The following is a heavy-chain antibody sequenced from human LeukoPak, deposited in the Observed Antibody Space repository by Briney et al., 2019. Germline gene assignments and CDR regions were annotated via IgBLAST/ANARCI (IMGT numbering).Heavy chain of an antibody. CDR1: GGSISSGGYY. CDR3: ARGANWGSTDY. J-gene: IGHJ4*02. Sequence: KPSETLSLTCTVSGGSISSGGYYWSWIRQPPGKGLEWIGYIYHSGSTYYNPSLKSRDTISVDRSKNQFSLKLSSVTAADTAVYYCARGANWGSTDYWGQGTLVTVSS. CDR2: IYHSGST. V-gene: IGHV4-30-2*01. D-gene: IGHD7-27*01.